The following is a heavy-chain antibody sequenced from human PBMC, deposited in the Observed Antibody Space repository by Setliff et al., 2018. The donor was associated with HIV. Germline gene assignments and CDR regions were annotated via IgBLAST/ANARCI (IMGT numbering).Heavy chain of an antibody. Sequence: ASVKVSCKASGYTFTSYGISWVRQAPGQGLEWMGWITPFNGNTNYAQKLQGRVTRTTDPSTSTAYMGLRSLRSDDTAVYYCARRGDSYGLDPIYYYYYYMDVWGKGTTVTVSS. D-gene: IGHD5-18*01. V-gene: IGHV1-18*01. CDR2: ITPFNGNT. J-gene: IGHJ6*03. CDR1: GYTFTSYG. CDR3: ARRGDSYGLDPIYYYYYYMDV.